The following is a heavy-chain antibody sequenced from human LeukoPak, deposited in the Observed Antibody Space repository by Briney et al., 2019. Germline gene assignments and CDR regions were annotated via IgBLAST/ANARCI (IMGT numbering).Heavy chain of an antibody. CDR3: HLGELTTSYAFDI. J-gene: IGHJ3*02. V-gene: IGHV3-43*01. CDR2: ISWDGGST. CDR1: GFTFSSYS. D-gene: IGHD1-26*01. Sequence: PGGSLRLSCAGSGFTFSSYSMNWVRQAPGKDLEWVSLISWDGGSTYYADSVKGRFTISRDNSKNSLYLQMNSLRTEDTALYYCHLGELTTSYAFDIWGQGTMVTVSS.